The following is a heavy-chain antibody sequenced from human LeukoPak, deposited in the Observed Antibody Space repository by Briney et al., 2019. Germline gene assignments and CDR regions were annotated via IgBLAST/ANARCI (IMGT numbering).Heavy chain of an antibody. V-gene: IGHV4-59*01. CDR2: IYYSGST. Sequence: PSETLSLTCAVYGGSFSGYYWSWIRQPPGKGLEWIGYIYYSGSTNYNPSLKSRVTISVDTSKNQFSLKLSSVTAADTAVYYCARYYGGNDHWGQGTLVTVSS. CDR1: GGSFSGYY. CDR3: ARYYGGNDH. J-gene: IGHJ5*02. D-gene: IGHD4-23*01.